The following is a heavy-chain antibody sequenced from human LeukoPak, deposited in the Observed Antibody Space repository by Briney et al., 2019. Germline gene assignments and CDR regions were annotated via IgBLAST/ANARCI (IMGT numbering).Heavy chain of an antibody. CDR2: IKRDGSEE. CDR3: AKDVSTTLEWLQHFDY. Sequence: GGSLRLSCTASGFTFSDYWMSWVRQAPGKGLEWVANIKRDGSEEYYVDSVKGRFTLSRDNAKNSLFLQLSTLRAEDTAIYYCAKDVSTTLEWLQHFDYWGQGTLVTVSS. J-gene: IGHJ4*02. D-gene: IGHD3-3*01. CDR1: GFTFSDYW. V-gene: IGHV3-7*01.